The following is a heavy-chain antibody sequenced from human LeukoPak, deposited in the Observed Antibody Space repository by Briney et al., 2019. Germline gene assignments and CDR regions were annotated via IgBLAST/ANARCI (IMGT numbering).Heavy chain of an antibody. CDR2: INHSGST. V-gene: IGHV4-34*01. D-gene: IGHD2-2*02. CDR3: ARVMGYCSSTSCYTSWSDP. CDR1: GGSISSYY. Sequence: ASETLSLTCTVSGGSISSYYWSWIRQPPGKGLEWIGEINHSGSTNYNPSLKSRVTISVDTSKNQFSLKLSSVTAADTAVYYCARVMGYCSSTSCYTSWSDPWGQGTLVTVSS. J-gene: IGHJ5*02.